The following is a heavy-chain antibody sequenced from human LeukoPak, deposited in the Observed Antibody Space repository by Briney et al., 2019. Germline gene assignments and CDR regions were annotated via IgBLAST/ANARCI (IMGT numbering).Heavy chain of an antibody. J-gene: IGHJ5*02. Sequence: ASVKVSCKASGYTFSSYYMHWVRQAPGQGLGWMGIINPSGGSTSYAQKFQGRVTLTRDTSTSTVYMELSSLRSEDTAVYYCARADSGGDSSGYKWFDPWGQGTLVTVSS. CDR2: INPSGGST. V-gene: IGHV1-46*01. CDR3: ARADSGGDSSGYKWFDP. D-gene: IGHD3-22*01. CDR1: GYTFSSYY.